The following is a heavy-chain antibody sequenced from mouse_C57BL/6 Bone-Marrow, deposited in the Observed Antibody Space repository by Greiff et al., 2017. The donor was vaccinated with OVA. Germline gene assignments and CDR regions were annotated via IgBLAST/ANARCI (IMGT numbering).Heavy chain of an antibody. Sequence: EVQVVESGPGLVKPSQSLSLTCSVTGYSITSGYYWNWIRQFPGNKLEWMGYISYDGSNNYNPSLKNRIPITRDTSKNQFFLKLNSVTTEDTATYYCARDEYYGSSYVAWFAYWGQGTLVTVSA. CDR3: ARDEYYGSSYVAWFAY. D-gene: IGHD1-1*01. J-gene: IGHJ3*01. V-gene: IGHV3-6*01. CDR1: GYSITSGYY. CDR2: ISYDGSN.